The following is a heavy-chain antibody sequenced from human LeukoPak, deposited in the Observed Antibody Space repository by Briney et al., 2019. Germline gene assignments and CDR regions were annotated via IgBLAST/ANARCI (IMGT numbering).Heavy chain of an antibody. CDR2: IYYSGST. J-gene: IGHJ4*02. V-gene: IGHV4-39*01. CDR3: ASSSSWYLRYYFDY. D-gene: IGHD6-13*01. CDR1: GGSISSSSYY. Sequence: SETLSLTCTVSGGSISSSSYYWGWIRQPPGKGLERIGSIYYSGSTYYNPSLKSRVTISVDTSKNQFSLKLSSVTAADTAVYYCASSSSWYLRYYFDYWGQGTLVTVSS.